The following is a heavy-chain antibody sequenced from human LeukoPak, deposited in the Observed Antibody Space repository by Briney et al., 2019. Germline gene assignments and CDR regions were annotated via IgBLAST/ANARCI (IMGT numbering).Heavy chain of an antibody. Sequence: GGSLRLSCAASGFTFSSYAMSWVRQAPGKGLEWVSAISGSGGSTYYADSVKGRFTISRDNSKNTLYLQMNSLRAEDTAVYYCAKAVAGLRTYYYYYMDVWGKGTPVPVPS. CDR2: ISGSGGST. CDR1: GFTFSSYA. D-gene: IGHD6-19*01. CDR3: AKAVAGLRTYYYYYMDV. V-gene: IGHV3-23*01. J-gene: IGHJ6*03.